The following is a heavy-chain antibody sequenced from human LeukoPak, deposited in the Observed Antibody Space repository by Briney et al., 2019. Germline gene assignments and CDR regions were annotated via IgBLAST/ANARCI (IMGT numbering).Heavy chain of an antibody. CDR1: GDTLTDLS. J-gene: IGHJ4*02. CDR2: FDPEDGEA. V-gene: IGHV1-24*01. D-gene: IGHD3-16*01. CDR3: ATGGGLLDF. Sequence: ASVSVSCKVSGDTLTDLSIHWVRQPPGKGLEWMGGFDPEDGEAIYAQKFQGRVTMTEDTSTDTAFMELTILTYEDTAVYYCATGGGLLDFWGQGTQVTVYS.